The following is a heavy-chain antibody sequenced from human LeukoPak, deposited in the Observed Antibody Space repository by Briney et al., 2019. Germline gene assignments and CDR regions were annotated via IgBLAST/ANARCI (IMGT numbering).Heavy chain of an antibody. CDR1: GFTFRSYG. V-gene: IGHV3-33*06. D-gene: IGHD4-17*01. J-gene: IGHJ4*02. CDR3: AKGRGTTVTAAANY. CDR2: IWYDGSNK. Sequence: GGSLRLSCAASGFTFRSYGMHWVRQAPGKGLEWVAVIWYDGSNKYYADSVKGRFTISRDNSKNTLFLQFNSLRADDTAVYYCAKGRGTTVTAAANYWGQGTLVTVSS.